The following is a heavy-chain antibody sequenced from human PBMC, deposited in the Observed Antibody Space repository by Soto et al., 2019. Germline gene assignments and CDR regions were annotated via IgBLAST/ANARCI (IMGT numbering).Heavy chain of an antibody. CDR1: GFTFSSYW. CDR3: AKSPYDSSGYYYYFHY. Sequence: PGGSLRLSCAASGFTFSSYWMHWVRQAPGKGLEWVSSITSGSSCINYADSVKGRFTISRDNSKNTLFLQMNSLSAEDTAVYYCAKSPYDSSGYYYYFHYWGQGTLVTVSS. V-gene: IGHV3-21*01. CDR2: ITSGSSCI. J-gene: IGHJ4*02. D-gene: IGHD3-22*01.